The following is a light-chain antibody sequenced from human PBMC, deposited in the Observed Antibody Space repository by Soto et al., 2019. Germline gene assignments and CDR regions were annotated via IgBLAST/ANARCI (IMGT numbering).Light chain of an antibody. Sequence: EIVLTQSPGTLSLSPGERATLSCRASQSVSSSYLAWYQQKPGQAPRLLIYGASSRATGIPDRFNGSGSGTDFTLTISRLEPEDFAVYYCQQYGSSPYTFGQGTKLELK. CDR3: QQYGSSPYT. CDR2: GAS. V-gene: IGKV3-20*01. J-gene: IGKJ2*01. CDR1: QSVSSSY.